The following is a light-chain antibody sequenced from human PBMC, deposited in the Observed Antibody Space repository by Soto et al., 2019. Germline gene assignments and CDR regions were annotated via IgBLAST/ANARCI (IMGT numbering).Light chain of an antibody. V-gene: IGKV3-15*01. Sequence: EIVMTQSPATLSVSPGERATLSCRASQSGSNLAWYQQKPGQAPRLLIWGASTRVTGIPARFSGSGSGTEFTLTVSSLQSEDFAVYYCQQCNTWPYTFGQGTKLEIK. CDR1: QSGSN. CDR3: QQCNTWPYT. CDR2: GAS. J-gene: IGKJ2*01.